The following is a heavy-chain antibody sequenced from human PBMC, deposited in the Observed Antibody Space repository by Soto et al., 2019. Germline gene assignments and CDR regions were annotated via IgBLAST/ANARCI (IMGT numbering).Heavy chain of an antibody. CDR1: GFTFRRYS. CDR3: ARHPERIAQIGWFAP. CDR2: ISSSSSTI. V-gene: IGHV3-48*01. Sequence: GGSLRLSCAASGFTFRRYSMNWVRQAPGKGLEWVSYISSSSSTIYYADSVKGRFTISRDNAKNSLYLQMNSLRAEDTAVYYCARHPERIAQIGWFAPWGQGTLVTVSS. D-gene: IGHD6-13*01. J-gene: IGHJ5*02.